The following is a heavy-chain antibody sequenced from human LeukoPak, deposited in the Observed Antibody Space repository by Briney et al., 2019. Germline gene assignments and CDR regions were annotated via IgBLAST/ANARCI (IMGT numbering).Heavy chain of an antibody. CDR3: ARASTVTTWD. D-gene: IGHD4-17*01. V-gene: IGHV4-34*01. CDR2: INHSGST. CDR1: GGSFSGFY. Sequence: SETLSLTCAVYGGSFSGFYWSWIRQSPGKGLEWIGEINHSGSTNYNPSLKSRVTISVDTSKNQFSLKLSSVTAADTAVYYCARASTVTTWDWGQGTLVTVSS. J-gene: IGHJ4*02.